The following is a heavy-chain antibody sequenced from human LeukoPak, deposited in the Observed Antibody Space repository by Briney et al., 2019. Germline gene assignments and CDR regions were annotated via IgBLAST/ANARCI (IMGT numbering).Heavy chain of an antibody. V-gene: IGHV3-7*01. CDR2: INQDGSVK. J-gene: IGHJ4*02. CDR1: GFTVSSDY. CDR3: ARIGYSSSSFDY. Sequence: GGSLRLSCAASGFTVSSDYMSWVRQAPGKGLEWVANINQDGSVKYYVDSLKGRFTISRDSAKNSVFLHMISLRGEDTAVYYCARIGYSSSSFDYWGQGTLVTVSS. D-gene: IGHD6-6*01.